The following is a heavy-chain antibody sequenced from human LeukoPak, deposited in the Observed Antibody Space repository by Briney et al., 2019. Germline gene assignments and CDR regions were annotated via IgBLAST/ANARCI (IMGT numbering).Heavy chain of an antibody. V-gene: IGHV4-4*02. Sequence: SETLSLTCAVSGGSISSSNWWSWVRQPPGKGLEWIGEIYHSGSTNYNPSLKSRVTISVDKSKNQFPLKLSSVTAADTAVYYCARMYYYDSSGYYFDYWGQGTLVTVSS. CDR1: GGSISSSNW. CDR3: ARMYYYDSSGYYFDY. CDR2: IYHSGST. J-gene: IGHJ4*02. D-gene: IGHD3-22*01.